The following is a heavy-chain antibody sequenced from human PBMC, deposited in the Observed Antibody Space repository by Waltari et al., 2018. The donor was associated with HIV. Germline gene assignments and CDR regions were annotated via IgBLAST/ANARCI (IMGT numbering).Heavy chain of an antibody. V-gene: IGHV1-2*04. Sequence: QVQLVQSGAEVKKPGASVKVSCKASGYTFTGYYMHWVRQAPGQGLEWMGWINPNRGGTNYAQKFQGWVTMTRDTSISTAYMELSRLRSDDTAVYYCARDGYGDYGNAFDIWGQGTMVTVSS. CDR3: ARDGYGDYGNAFDI. D-gene: IGHD4-17*01. CDR1: GYTFTGYY. J-gene: IGHJ3*02. CDR2: INPNRGGT.